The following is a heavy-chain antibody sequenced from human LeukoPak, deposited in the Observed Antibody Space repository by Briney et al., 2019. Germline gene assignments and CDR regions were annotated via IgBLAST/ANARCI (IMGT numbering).Heavy chain of an antibody. CDR3: ARGGPVLLVGNYYGMDV. D-gene: IGHD6-6*01. J-gene: IGHJ6*02. V-gene: IGHV1-69*04. Sequence: ASVKVSCKASGGTFSSYAISWVRQAPGQGLEWMGRIIPILGIANYAQKFQGRVTITADKSTSTAYMELSSLRSEDTAVYYCARGGPVLLVGNYYGMDVWGQGTTVTVSS. CDR1: GGTFSSYA. CDR2: IIPILGIA.